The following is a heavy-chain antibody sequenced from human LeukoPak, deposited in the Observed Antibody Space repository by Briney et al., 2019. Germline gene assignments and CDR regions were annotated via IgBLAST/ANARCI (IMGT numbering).Heavy chain of an antibody. J-gene: IGHJ5*02. D-gene: IGHD6-13*01. V-gene: IGHV3-30*02. CDR2: IRYDGSNK. Sequence: PGGSLRLSCAASGFTFSSYGMHWVRQAPGKGLEWVAFIRYDGSNKYYADSVKGRFTISRDNSKNTLYLQMNSLRAEDTAVYYCANPPQAAAAGKAWGQGTLVTVS. CDR3: ANPPQAAAAGKA. CDR1: GFTFSSYG.